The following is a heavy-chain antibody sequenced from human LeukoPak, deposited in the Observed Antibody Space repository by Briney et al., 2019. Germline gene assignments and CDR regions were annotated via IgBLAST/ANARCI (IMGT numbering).Heavy chain of an antibody. V-gene: IGHV3-7*01. D-gene: IGHD1-14*01. CDR3: TRDRSRAEDD. CDR2: INQGGSDK. J-gene: IGHJ4*02. CDR1: GFTFSGHW. Sequence: PGGSLRLSCAASGFTFSGHWTSWVRQAPGKGLEWAANINQGGSDKYYADSVKGRFTISRDNANNLLYLQMNSLRGEDTAVYYCTRDRSRAEDDWGQGTLVTVSS.